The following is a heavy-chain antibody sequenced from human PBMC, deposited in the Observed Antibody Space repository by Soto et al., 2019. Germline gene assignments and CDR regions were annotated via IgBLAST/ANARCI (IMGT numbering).Heavy chain of an antibody. V-gene: IGHV4-34*01. CDR1: GGSFSGYY. CDR2: INHSGST. CDR3: AREGLYSGYGLYYYMDV. Sequence: SETLSLTCAVYGGSFSGYYWSWIRQPPGKGLEWIGEINHSGSTNYNPSLKSRVTISVDTSKNQFSLKLSSVTAADTAVYYCAREGLYSGYGLYYYMDVWGKGTTVTVSS. J-gene: IGHJ6*03. D-gene: IGHD5-12*01.